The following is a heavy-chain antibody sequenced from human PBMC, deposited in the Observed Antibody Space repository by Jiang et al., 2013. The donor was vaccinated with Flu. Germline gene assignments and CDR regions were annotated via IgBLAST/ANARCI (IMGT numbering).Heavy chain of an antibody. CDR1: GDSISSDSYY. Sequence: GPGLVKASETLSLTCTASGDSISSDSYYWGWIRQSPGKGLEWIGSLYYSGSTYYNPSPKSRVTMSVDTSRKRLSLRLSSVTAADTAVYYCARPPLDGSGSYFEAFEIWGQGTMVTVS. CDR3: ARPPLDGSGSYFEAFEI. V-gene: IGHV4-39*01. D-gene: IGHD3-10*01. J-gene: IGHJ3*02. CDR2: LYYSGST.